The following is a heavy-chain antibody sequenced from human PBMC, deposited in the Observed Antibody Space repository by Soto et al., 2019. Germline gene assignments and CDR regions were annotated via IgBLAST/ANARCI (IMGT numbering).Heavy chain of an antibody. Sequence: PGGSLRLSCAASGFSFSTYAMHWVRQAPGKGLEWVAVITYDGKSQFYADSVKGRFTISRDNPKRTLYLHMNSLRPEDTAVYYCASKDNNIDFDHWGQGTLVTVSS. CDR3: ASKDNNIDFDH. D-gene: IGHD1-1*01. J-gene: IGHJ4*02. CDR2: ITYDGKSQ. V-gene: IGHV3-30*04. CDR1: GFSFSTYA.